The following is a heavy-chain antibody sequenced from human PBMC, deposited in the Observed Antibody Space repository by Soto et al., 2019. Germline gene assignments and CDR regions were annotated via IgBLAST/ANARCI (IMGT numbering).Heavy chain of an antibody. CDR3: ARDEGVDIRWPNLFDY. CDR1: GFTVSNNY. V-gene: IGHV3-53*01. Sequence: EVQLVESGGGLIQPGGSLRLSCAASGFTVSNNYMSWVRQAPGRGLEWVSVIYSDDRTFYADSVKGRFTISRDNSNNTLYLQMNSLRAEDTAVYYCARDEGVDIRWPNLFDYWGQGTLVTVSS. J-gene: IGHJ4*02. D-gene: IGHD3-3*01. CDR2: IYSDDRT.